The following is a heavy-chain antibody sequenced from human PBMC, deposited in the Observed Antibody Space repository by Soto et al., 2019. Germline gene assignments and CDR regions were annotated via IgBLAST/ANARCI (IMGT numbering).Heavy chain of an antibody. Sequence: AAVKVSCKASGYTFTAYGVHWVRQVPGQRLEWMGWINAGNGDTRYSQRFQGRVTITRDTSASTVYMELSSLRSEDTAVYYCARQGYISTVDYWGQGTLVTVSS. CDR2: INAGNGDT. CDR1: GYTFTAYG. J-gene: IGHJ4*01. CDR3: ARQGYISTVDY. D-gene: IGHD6-13*01. V-gene: IGHV1-3*01.